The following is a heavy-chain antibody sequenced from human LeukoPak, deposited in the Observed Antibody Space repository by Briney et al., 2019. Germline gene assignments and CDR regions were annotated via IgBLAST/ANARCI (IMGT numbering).Heavy chain of an antibody. D-gene: IGHD2-2*01. V-gene: IGHV1-2*02. CDR2: INPNSGGT. CDR3: ARDLVVPAAN. CDR1: GYTFTSYG. J-gene: IGHJ4*02. Sequence: GASVKVSCKASGYTFTSYGISWVRQAPGQGLEWMGWINPNSGGTNYAQKFQGRVTMTRDTSISTAYMELSRLRSDDTAVYYCARDLVVPAANWGQGTLVTVSS.